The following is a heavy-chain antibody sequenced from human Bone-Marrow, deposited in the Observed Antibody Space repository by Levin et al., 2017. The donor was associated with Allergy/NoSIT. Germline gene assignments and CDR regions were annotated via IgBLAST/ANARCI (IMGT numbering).Heavy chain of an antibody. V-gene: IGHV3-30*18. CDR1: GFTFSSYG. J-gene: IGHJ4*02. CDR2: ISYDGSNK. Sequence: GESLKISCAASGFTFSSYGMHWVRQAPGKGLEWVAVISYDGSNKYYADSVKGRFTISRDNSKNTLYLQMNSLRAEDTAVYYCAKGEDIVAVLGLGYWGQGTLVTVSS. CDR3: AKGEDIVAVLGLGY. D-gene: IGHD5-12*01.